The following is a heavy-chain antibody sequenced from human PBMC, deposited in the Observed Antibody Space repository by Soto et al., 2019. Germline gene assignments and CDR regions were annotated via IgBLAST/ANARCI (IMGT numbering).Heavy chain of an antibody. CDR3: AREAVNNNYCYFSMDI. V-gene: IGHV3-66*01. Sequence: EVQLVESGGGLVQPGGSLRLSCAASGFTVSSNYMSWVRQAPGKGLEWVSVIYSGGSTYYADSVKGRFTISRDNSKNTLYLHMNSLRAEDTAVYYCAREAVNNNYCYFSMDICGQGPTVTVSS. CDR2: IYSGGST. CDR1: GFTVSSNY. D-gene: IGHD1-20*01. J-gene: IGHJ6*02.